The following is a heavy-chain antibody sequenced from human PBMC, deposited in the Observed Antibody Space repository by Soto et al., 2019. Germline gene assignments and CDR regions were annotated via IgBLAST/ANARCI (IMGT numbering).Heavy chain of an antibody. D-gene: IGHD2-8*02. J-gene: IGHJ6*03. CDR2: IYYSGST. CDR1: GGSISSYY. V-gene: IGHV4-59*01. CDR3: ARVLVPARSYYYYYYMDV. Sequence: SETLSLTCTVSGGSISSYYWSWIRQPPGKGLEWIGYIYYSGSTNYNPSLKSRVTISVDTSKNQFSLKLSSVTAADTAVYYCARVLVPARSYYYYYYMDVWGKGTTVTVSS.